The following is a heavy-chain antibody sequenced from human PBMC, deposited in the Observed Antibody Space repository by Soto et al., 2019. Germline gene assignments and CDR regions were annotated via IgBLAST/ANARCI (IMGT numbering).Heavy chain of an antibody. CDR1: GFTFSSYE. CDR3: ARDIHDAFDI. Sequence: ESGGGLVQPGGSLRLSCAASGFTFSSYEMNWVRQAPGKGLEWVSYISSSGSTIYYADSVKGRFTISRGNAKNSLYLQMNSLRAEDTAVYYCARDIHDAFDIWGQGTMVTVSS. J-gene: IGHJ3*02. CDR2: ISSSGSTI. V-gene: IGHV3-48*03.